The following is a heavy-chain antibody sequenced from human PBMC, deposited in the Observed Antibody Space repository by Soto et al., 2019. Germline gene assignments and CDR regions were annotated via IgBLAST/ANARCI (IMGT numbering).Heavy chain of an antibody. J-gene: IGHJ6*02. CDR2: IIPILGIA. Sequence: QVQLVKSGAEVKKPGSSVKVSCKSSGGTFSSYTISWLRQAPGQGLEWMGRIIPILGIANYAQKFQGRVTITADKSTSTAEMEQSSLRYEDTAVYYCARFRGTYGMDVWGQGTTVTVSS. CDR3: ARFRGTYGMDV. CDR1: GGTFSSYT. V-gene: IGHV1-69*02. D-gene: IGHD3-10*01.